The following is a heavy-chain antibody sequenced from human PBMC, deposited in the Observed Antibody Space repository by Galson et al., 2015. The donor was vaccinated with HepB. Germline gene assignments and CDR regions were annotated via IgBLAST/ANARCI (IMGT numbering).Heavy chain of an antibody. Sequence: TLSLTCAVSGGSINSGGYYWGWIRQHPGKGPEWIGYIYYTGSALYNLSLKSRLTISVDTPKNQFSLKLSSVIAADTAVYYCARQVVPPTVGGLYYDSWGQGTLVTVSS. J-gene: IGHJ4*02. V-gene: IGHV4-31*11. CDR2: IYYTGSA. D-gene: IGHD2-2*01. CDR1: GGSINSGGYY. CDR3: ARQVVPPTVGGLYYDS.